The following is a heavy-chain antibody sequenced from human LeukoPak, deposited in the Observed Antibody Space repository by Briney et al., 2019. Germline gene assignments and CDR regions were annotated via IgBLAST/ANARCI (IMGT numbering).Heavy chain of an antibody. CDR3: AKAVGTLVPSHFDY. J-gene: IGHJ4*02. CDR1: GFTFSSYA. D-gene: IGHD2-2*01. CDR2: ISDSGGST. Sequence: GGSLRLSCAGSGFTFSSYAMGWVRQAPGKGLEWVSVISDSGGSTYYADSVKGRFTISRDNSRNTLYLQMNSLRPVDTAVYYCAKAVGTLVPSHFDYWGQGTLVTVSS. V-gene: IGHV3-23*01.